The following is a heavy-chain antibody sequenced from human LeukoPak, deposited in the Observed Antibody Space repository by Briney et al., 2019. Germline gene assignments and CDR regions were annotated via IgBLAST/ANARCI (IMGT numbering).Heavy chain of an antibody. J-gene: IGHJ6*02. CDR1: GFTVRSDD. Sequence: GGSLRLSCAAFGFTVRSDDMNWVRLAPGKGLEWVSILDSDGSPSYADSVKGRFTISRDNSKNTLDLQMNSLRAEDTAVYYCARAAAGRAYYHYGMDVWGQGTTVTVSS. D-gene: IGHD6-13*01. CDR3: ARAAAGRAYYHYGMDV. CDR2: LDSDGSP. V-gene: IGHV3-53*01.